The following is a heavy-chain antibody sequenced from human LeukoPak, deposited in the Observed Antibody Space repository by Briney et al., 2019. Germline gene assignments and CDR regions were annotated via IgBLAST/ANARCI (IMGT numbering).Heavy chain of an antibody. CDR2: IYYSGST. J-gene: IGHJ5*02. CDR3: ARDRIEARARGWFDP. D-gene: IGHD4/OR15-4a*01. Sequence: PSETLSLTCTVSGGSISSSSYYWGWIRQPPGKGLEWIGSIYYSGSTYYNPSLKSRVTISVDTSKNQFSLKLSSVTAADTAVYYCARDRIEARARGWFDPWGQGTLVTVAS. V-gene: IGHV4-39*02. CDR1: GGSISSSSYY.